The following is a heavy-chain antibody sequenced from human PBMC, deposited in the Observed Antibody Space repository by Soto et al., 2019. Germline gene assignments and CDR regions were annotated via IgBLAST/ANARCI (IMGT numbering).Heavy chain of an antibody. CDR2: IYPADSDT. CDR1: GYSFTGYW. D-gene: IGHD2-21*01. CDR3: ARLSISDSSHFDY. J-gene: IGHJ4*02. V-gene: IGHV5-51*01. Sequence: PGESLKISCKGSGYSFTGYWIGWVRQMPGKGLEWMGIIYPADSDTRYSPSFQGQVTISADKSISTAYLQWRSLKASDTAMYYCARLSISDSSHFDYWGQGTQVTVSS.